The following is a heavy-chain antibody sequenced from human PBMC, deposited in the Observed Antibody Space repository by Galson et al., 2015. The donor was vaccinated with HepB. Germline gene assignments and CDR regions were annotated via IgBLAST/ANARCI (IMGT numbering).Heavy chain of an antibody. V-gene: IGHV3-33*01. Sequence: SLRLSCAASRSTFSSYVMRWVRQAPGTVQGWLADIWHDGSNKYYADSVTGRVTISRDNSKNTLYMQMHSLRAENLAEYYFARDLIPHDYGAGANLFVPWSQETLLTASS. D-gene: IGHD4-17*01. CDR2: IWHDGSNK. CDR1: RSTFSSYV. J-gene: IGHJ5*02. CDR3: ARDLIPHDYGAGANLFVP.